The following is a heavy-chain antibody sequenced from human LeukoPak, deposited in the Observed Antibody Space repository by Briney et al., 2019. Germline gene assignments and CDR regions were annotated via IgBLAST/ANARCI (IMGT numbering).Heavy chain of an antibody. V-gene: IGHV4-59*08. Sequence: SETLSLTCTVSGGSISSYYWSWIRQPPRKGLEWIGYIYYSGSTNYNPSLKSRVTISVDTSKNQFSLKLSSVTAADTAVYYCASTYGSGSYSTPVFDYWGQGTLVTVSS. J-gene: IGHJ4*02. CDR1: GGSISSYY. D-gene: IGHD3-10*01. CDR2: IYYSGST. CDR3: ASTYGSGSYSTPVFDY.